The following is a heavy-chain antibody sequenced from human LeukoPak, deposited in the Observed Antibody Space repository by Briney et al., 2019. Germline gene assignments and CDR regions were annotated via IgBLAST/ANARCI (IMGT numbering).Heavy chain of an antibody. CDR3: ARVSYYDSSGYLDY. CDR2: IIPIFGTA. D-gene: IGHD3-22*01. CDR1: GGTFSSYA. Sequence: SVKVSCKASGGTFSSYAISWVRQAPGQGLEGMGGIIPIFGTANYAQKFQGRVTITADESTSTAYMELSSLRSEDTAVYYCARVSYYDSSGYLDYWGQGTLVTVSS. V-gene: IGHV1-69*01. J-gene: IGHJ4*02.